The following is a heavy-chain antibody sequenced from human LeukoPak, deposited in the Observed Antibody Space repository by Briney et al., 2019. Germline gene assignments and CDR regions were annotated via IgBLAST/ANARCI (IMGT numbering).Heavy chain of an antibody. CDR2: IYSGGST. J-gene: IGHJ6*02. CDR1: GFTVSSNY. CDR3: ARDRWLVSNYYYYGMDV. V-gene: IGHV3-66*01. D-gene: IGHD6-19*01. Sequence: PGGSLRLSCAASGFTVSSNYMSWVRQAPGKGLEWVSVIYSGGSTYYADSVKGRFTISRDNSKNTLYLQMNSLRAEDTAVHYCARDRWLVSNYYYYGMDVWGQGTTVTVSS.